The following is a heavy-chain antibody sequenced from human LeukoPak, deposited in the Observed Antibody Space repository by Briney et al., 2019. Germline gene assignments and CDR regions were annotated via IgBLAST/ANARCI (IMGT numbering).Heavy chain of an antibody. J-gene: IGHJ5*02. CDR2: ISWNSGRI. D-gene: IGHD1-26*01. CDR3: ARDYYMGIVDQ. V-gene: IGHV3-9*01. CDR1: GFTFDDYA. Sequence: PGGSLRLSCAASGFTFDDYAMHWVRQAPGKGLEWVSGISWNSGRIGYADSVKGRFTISRDNAKNSLYLQMNSLRVEDTSVYYCARDYYMGIVDQWGQGTRVTVSS.